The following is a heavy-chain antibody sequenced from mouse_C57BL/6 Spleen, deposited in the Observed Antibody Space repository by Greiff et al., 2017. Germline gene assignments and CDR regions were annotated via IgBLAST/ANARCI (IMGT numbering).Heavy chain of an antibody. Sequence: EVKLMESGEGLVKPGGSLKLSCAASGFTFSSYAMSWVRQTPEKRLEWVAYISSGGDYIYYADTVKGRFTISRDNARNTLYLQMSSLKSVDTAMFYCTRGGIYDGYYLFAYWGQGTLVTVSA. CDR2: ISSGGDYI. V-gene: IGHV5-9-1*02. CDR1: GFTFSSYA. CDR3: TRGGIYDGYYLFAY. D-gene: IGHD2-3*01. J-gene: IGHJ3*01.